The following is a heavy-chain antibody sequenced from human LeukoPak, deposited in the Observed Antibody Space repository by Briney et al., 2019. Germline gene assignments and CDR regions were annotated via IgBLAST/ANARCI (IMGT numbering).Heavy chain of an antibody. CDR2: IYYSGST. D-gene: IGHD5-24*01. CDR1: GGSISSYY. Sequence: PSETLSLTCTVSGGSISSYYWSWFRQPPGKGLEWIGYIYYSGSTNYNPSLKSRVTISVDTSKNQFSLKLSSVTAADTAVYYCARGFNGYWYWYFDLWGRGTLVTVSS. CDR3: ARGFNGYWYWYFDL. V-gene: IGHV4-59*01. J-gene: IGHJ2*01.